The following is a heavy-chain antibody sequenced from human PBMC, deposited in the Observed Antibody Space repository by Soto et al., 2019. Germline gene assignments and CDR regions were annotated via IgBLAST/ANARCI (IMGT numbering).Heavy chain of an antibody. CDR3: AKDLRVVVAARKGYGDYGQSIDY. CDR2: ISYDGSNK. CDR1: GFTFSSYG. J-gene: IGHJ4*02. Sequence: GGSLRLSCAASGFTFSSYGMHWVRQAPGKGLEWVAVISYDGSNKYYADSVKGRFTISRDNSKNTLYLQMNSLRAEDTAVYYCAKDLRVVVAARKGYGDYGQSIDYWGQGTLVTVSS. D-gene: IGHD2-15*01. V-gene: IGHV3-30*18.